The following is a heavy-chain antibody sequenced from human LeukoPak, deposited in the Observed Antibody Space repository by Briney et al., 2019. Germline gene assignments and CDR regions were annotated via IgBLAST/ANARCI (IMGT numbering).Heavy chain of an antibody. CDR1: GFTFSRYA. D-gene: IGHD6-6*01. J-gene: IGHJ4*02. Sequence: GSLRHSCVASGFTFSRYAMSALRQPPAKGLEWVSAISGSGGSTYYADSVKGRFTISRDNSKNTLYLQMNSLRAEDTAVYYCAKVAGLAAPVDYWGQGTLVTVSS. CDR3: AKVAGLAAPVDY. V-gene: IGHV3-23*01. CDR2: ISGSGGST.